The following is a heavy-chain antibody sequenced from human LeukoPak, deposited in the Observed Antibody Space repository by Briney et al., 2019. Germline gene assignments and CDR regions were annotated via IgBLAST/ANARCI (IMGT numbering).Heavy chain of an antibody. J-gene: IGHJ6*03. V-gene: IGHV3-48*03. CDR2: ISSNGSTI. CDR1: GFTFSSYK. D-gene: IGHD2-2*01. Sequence: PGGSLSLSCAASGFTFSSYKMTWARQAPGRGREWVSYISSNGSTIYYTDSVKGRFTISRDNAKNSLYLQMNSLRAEDTAVYYCTRGRYCINTSCRYYYYYYMDVWGRGTTVSVSS. CDR3: TRGRYCINTSCRYYYYYYMDV.